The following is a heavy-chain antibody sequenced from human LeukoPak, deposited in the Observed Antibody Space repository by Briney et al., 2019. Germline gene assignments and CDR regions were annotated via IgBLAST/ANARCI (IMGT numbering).Heavy chain of an antibody. D-gene: IGHD6-13*01. CDR3: ARMNLYSSSWFYYGMDV. J-gene: IGHJ6*02. Sequence: PSETLSLTCTVSGGSISSYYWSWIRQPPGKGLEWIGYIYYSGSTNYNPSLKSRVTISVDTSKNRFSLKLSSVTAADTAVYYCARMNLYSSSWFYYGMDVWGQGTTVTVSS. CDR2: IYYSGST. CDR1: GGSISSYY. V-gene: IGHV4-59*08.